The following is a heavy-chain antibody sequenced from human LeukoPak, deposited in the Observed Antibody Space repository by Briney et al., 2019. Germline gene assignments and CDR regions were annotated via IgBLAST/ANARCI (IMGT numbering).Heavy chain of an antibody. CDR1: GFTFTKNW. CDR2: IKDDGTTT. Sequence: GGSLRLSCAASGFTFTKNWMHWVRQAPGKGLVWVSLIKDDGTTTAYADSVKGRFTISRDNAKNTVYLQMNSLRAEDTPIYYCARDRFHAVESWGQGTLVTVSS. D-gene: IGHD3-16*01. V-gene: IGHV3-74*01. J-gene: IGHJ5*01. CDR3: ARDRFHAVES.